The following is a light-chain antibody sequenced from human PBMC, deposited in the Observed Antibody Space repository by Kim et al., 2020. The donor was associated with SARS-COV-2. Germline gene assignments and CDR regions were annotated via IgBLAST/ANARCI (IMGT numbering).Light chain of an antibody. Sequence: TCKPTCTLSSGHSSYAIAWHQQQPGKGPRYLMKLNSDGSHSKGDGIPDRFSGSSSGAERYLTISSLQSEDEADYYCQTWGTGIRVFGGGTQLTVL. CDR1: SGHSSYA. CDR2: LNSDGSH. J-gene: IGLJ3*02. V-gene: IGLV4-69*01. CDR3: QTWGTGIRV.